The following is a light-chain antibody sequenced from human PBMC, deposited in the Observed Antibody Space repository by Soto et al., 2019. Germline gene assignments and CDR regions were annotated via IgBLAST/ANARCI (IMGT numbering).Light chain of an antibody. CDR3: QHYNSYSEA. CDR2: KAY. CDR1: QIISSW. Sequence: DIQRTQSPSTLSASVGDRFTITCRASQIISSWLAWYQQKPGKAPKLLIYKAYSLESGVTSRFSGSGSGTEFTLTISSLQPDDFATYYCQHYNSYSEAVGQGTKVEIK. J-gene: IGKJ1*01. V-gene: IGKV1-5*03.